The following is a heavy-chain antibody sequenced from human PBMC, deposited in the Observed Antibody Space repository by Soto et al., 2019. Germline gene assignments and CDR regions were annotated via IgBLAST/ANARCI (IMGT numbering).Heavy chain of an antibody. CDR2: IYDSGRT. CDR3: ARRFFDY. J-gene: IGHJ4*02. CDR1: GASISSSHW. Sequence: QVQLQESGPGLVEPSGTLSLTCAVSGASISSSHWWSWVRQPPGKGLEWIGEIYDSGRTNYNPSXQXRXXISVDKSKNQFSLNLSCVTAADPAVYYCARRFFDYWGQGTLVTVSS. V-gene: IGHV4-4*02.